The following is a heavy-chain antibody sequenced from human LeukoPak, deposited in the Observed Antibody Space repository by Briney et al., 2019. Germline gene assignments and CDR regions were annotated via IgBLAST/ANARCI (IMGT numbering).Heavy chain of an antibody. CDR1: GFTVSSNY. Sequence: GGSLRLSCAASGFTVSSNYMSWVRQAPGKGLEWVSVIYGGGSTDYADSVKGRFTISRDNLKNTLYLQMNSLRAEDTAVYYCARGGSGDIFDIWGQGTMVTVSS. J-gene: IGHJ3*02. V-gene: IGHV3-53*01. CDR3: ARGGSGDIFDI. D-gene: IGHD2-21*01. CDR2: IYGGGST.